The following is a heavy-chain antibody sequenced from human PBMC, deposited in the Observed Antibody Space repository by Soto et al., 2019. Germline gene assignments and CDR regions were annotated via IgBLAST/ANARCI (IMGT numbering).Heavy chain of an antibody. D-gene: IGHD2-21*02. CDR1: GYTFTSYG. CDR2: ISAYNGNT. V-gene: IGHV1-18*01. J-gene: IGHJ4*02. CDR3: ARDYSVVTGDLWFMGF. Sequence: ASVKVSCKASGYTFTSYGISWVRQAPGQGLEWMGWISAYNGNTNYAQKLQGRVTMTTDTSTSAAYMELRSLRSDDTAVYYCARDYSVVTGDLWFMGFWGQGTLVTVSS.